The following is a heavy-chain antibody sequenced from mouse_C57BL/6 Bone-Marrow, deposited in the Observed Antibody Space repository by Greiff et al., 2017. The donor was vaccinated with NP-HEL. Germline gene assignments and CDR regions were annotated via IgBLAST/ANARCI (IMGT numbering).Heavy chain of an antibody. V-gene: IGHV5-4*03. J-gene: IGHJ3*01. CDR3: ARSWWAWFAY. Sequence: EVMLVESGGGLVKPGGSLKLSCAASGFTFSSYAMSWVRQTPEKRLEWVATISDGGSYTYYPDNVKGRFTISRDNAKNNLYLQMSHLKSEDTAMYYCARSWWAWFAYWGQGTLVTVSA. D-gene: IGHD1-1*02. CDR2: ISDGGSYT. CDR1: GFTFSSYA.